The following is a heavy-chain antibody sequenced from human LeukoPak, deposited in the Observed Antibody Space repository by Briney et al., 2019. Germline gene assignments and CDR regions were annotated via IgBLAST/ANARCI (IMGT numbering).Heavy chain of an antibody. J-gene: IGHJ3*02. CDR2: IYSGGST. D-gene: IGHD1-1*01. Sequence: GGSLRLSCAASGFTVSRNYMSWVGQAPGKGLEWVSVIYSGGSTYYADSVKGRFTISRDNSKNTLYLQMNSLRAEDTAVYYCARERPDSFDIWGQGTMVTVSS. CDR3: ARERPDSFDI. CDR1: GFTVSRNY. V-gene: IGHV3-53*01.